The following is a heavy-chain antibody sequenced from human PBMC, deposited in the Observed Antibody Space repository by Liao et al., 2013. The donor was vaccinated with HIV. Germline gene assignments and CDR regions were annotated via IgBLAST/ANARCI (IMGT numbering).Heavy chain of an antibody. V-gene: IGHV4-34*01. D-gene: IGHD1-26*01. CDR2: ISHSGNT. CDR3: ARSRWGSYYVIHFDY. Sequence: QVQLQQWGAGLLEPSETLSLTCAMYGGSFSGYYWSWIRQPPGKGLEWIGEISHSGNTDYNPSLKTRFTISVDTSKNQFSLKVRSVTAADTAVYYCARSRWGSYYVIHFDYWGQGTLVTVSS. J-gene: IGHJ4*02. CDR1: GGSFSGYY.